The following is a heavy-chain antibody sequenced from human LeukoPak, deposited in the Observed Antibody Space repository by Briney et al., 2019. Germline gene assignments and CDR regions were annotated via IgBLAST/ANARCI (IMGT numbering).Heavy chain of an antibody. CDR2: IKNSGGN. D-gene: IGHD5/OR15-5a*01. Sequence: SETLSLTCTVSGDSFTSVTDYWAWIRLPAGKGLEWIGRIKNSGGNNYNPSLTSRVTMSLDTSKNHFSLQLTSVTAADTAVYYCARFPSFYDLGTATNAFDIWGQGTMVIVSS. CDR1: GDSFTSVTDY. J-gene: IGHJ3*02. CDR3: ARFPSFYDLGTATNAFDI. V-gene: IGHV4-61*02.